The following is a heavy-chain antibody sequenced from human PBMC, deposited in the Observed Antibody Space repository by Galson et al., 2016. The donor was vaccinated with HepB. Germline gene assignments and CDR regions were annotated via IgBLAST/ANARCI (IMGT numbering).Heavy chain of an antibody. CDR1: GYSFPYYW. CDR2: IYPGDSEI. V-gene: IGHV5-51*01. J-gene: IGHJ6*02. CDR3: ARQYNFWSGYSESYYGMDV. Sequence: QSGAEVKKAGESLKISCKASGYSFPYYWIGWVRQKPGKGLEWMGIIYPGDSEIRYSPSFQGQVTMLVDKSISTAFLQWSSLKASDTAMYYCARQYNFWSGYSESYYGMDVWGQGTTVTVSS. D-gene: IGHD3-3*01.